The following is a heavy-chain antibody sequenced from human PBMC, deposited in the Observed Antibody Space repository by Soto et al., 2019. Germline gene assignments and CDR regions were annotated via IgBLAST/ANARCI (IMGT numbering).Heavy chain of an antibody. V-gene: IGHV3-33*01. CDR3: ARDGPFYYYDSSGYPDAFDI. J-gene: IGHJ3*02. CDR1: GFTFSSYG. CDR2: IWYDGSNK. D-gene: IGHD3-22*01. Sequence: PGGSLRLSCAASGFTFSSYGMHWVRQAPGKGLEWVAVIWYDGSNKYYADSVKGRFTISRDNSKNTLYLQMNSLRAEDTAVYYCARDGPFYYYDSSGYPDAFDIWGQRTMVTVSS.